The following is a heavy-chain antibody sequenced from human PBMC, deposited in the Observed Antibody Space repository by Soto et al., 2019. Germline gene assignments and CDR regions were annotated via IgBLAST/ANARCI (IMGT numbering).Heavy chain of an antibody. CDR3: ARGRDVYNFPFEY. Sequence: PSETLSLTCTVDSISTYYWSWIRQPPGQGLEWIGYILYTGSTNYNSSLRSRVTVSLDAPKNQFSLNLKYVAAADTAVYYCARGRDVYNFPFEYWGQGILVTVSS. D-gene: IGHD3-3*01. CDR1: DSISTYY. V-gene: IGHV4-59*01. CDR2: ILYTGST. J-gene: IGHJ4*02.